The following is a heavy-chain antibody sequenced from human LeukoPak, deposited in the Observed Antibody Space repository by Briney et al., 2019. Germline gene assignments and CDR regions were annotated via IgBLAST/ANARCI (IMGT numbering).Heavy chain of an antibody. D-gene: IGHD3-10*01. J-gene: IGHJ4*02. Sequence: PGGSLRLSCAASGFTFSSYAMSWDRQAPGKGLEWVSAISGSGGSTYYADSVKGRFTISRDNSKNTLYLQMNSLRAEDTAVYYCAKTSNYGSGSYRIGYYFDYWGQGTLVTVSS. CDR1: GFTFSSYA. CDR3: AKTSNYGSGSYRIGYYFDY. CDR2: ISGSGGST. V-gene: IGHV3-23*01.